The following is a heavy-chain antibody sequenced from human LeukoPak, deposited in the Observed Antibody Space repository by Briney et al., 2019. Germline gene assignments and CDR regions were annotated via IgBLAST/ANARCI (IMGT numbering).Heavy chain of an antibody. Sequence: SQTLSLTCTVSGGSISSGSYYWSWIRQPAGKGLEWIGRIYTSGSTNYNPSLKSRVTISVDTSKNQFSLKLSSVTAADTAVYYCARAGGYNRNFDYWGQGTLVTVSS. J-gene: IGHJ4*02. V-gene: IGHV4-61*02. D-gene: IGHD5-24*01. CDR3: ARAGGYNRNFDY. CDR2: IYTSGST. CDR1: GGSISSGSYY.